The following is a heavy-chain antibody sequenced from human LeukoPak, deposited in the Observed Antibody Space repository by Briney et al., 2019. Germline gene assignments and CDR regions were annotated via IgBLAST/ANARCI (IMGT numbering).Heavy chain of an antibody. CDR1: GFTFDDYA. V-gene: IGHV3-9*01. J-gene: IGHJ4*02. Sequence: GGSLRLSCAASGFTFDDYAMHWVRQAPGKGLEWVSGISWNSGSIGYADSVKGRFTISRDNAKNSLYLQMNSLRAEDTALYYCAKDIAYYYGSGSSWYFDYWGQGTLATVSS. CDR2: ISWNSGSI. CDR3: AKDIAYYYGSGSSWYFDY. D-gene: IGHD3-10*01.